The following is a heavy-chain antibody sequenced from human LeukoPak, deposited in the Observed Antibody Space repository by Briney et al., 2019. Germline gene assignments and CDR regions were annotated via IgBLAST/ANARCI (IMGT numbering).Heavy chain of an antibody. J-gene: IGHJ4*02. CDR3: ARAMGGIAAAFGY. V-gene: IGHV1-69*05. D-gene: IGHD6-13*01. CDR1: GGTFSSYA. Sequence: ASVKVSCKASGGTFSSYAISWVRQAPGQGLEWMGGIIPIFGTANYAQKFQGRVTITTDESTSTAYMELRSLRSDDTAVYYCARAMGGIAAAFGYWGQGTLVTVSS. CDR2: IIPIFGTA.